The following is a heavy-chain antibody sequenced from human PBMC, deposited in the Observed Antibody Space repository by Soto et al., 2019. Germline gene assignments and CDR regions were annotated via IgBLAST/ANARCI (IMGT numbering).Heavy chain of an antibody. CDR3: ARRGPGTYFDY. J-gene: IGHJ4*02. CDR1: GFTFSSYA. Sequence: EVQLLESGGGLVQPGGSLRLSCAASGFTFSSYAMRWVRQAPGKGLEWVSAVSGSGGSTYYADSVKGRFTISRDNSKNPLYLEMNRLRAEDTAVYYCARRGPGTYFDYWGQGTLVTVSS. CDR2: VSGSGGST. D-gene: IGHD6-13*01. V-gene: IGHV3-23*01.